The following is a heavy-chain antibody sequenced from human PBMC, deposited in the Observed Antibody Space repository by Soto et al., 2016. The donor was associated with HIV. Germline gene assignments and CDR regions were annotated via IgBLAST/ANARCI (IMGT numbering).Heavy chain of an antibody. Sequence: DVQLVESGGDVVRPGGSLRLSCAASGSTFDDYGMSWVRQAPGKGLEWVCGINWNGGSTGYADSVKGRFTISRDNAKNSLYLQMNSLRAEDTALYYCARDIAVTGNFDYWGQGTLVTVSS. V-gene: IGHV3-20*04. CDR2: INWNGGST. J-gene: IGHJ4*02. D-gene: IGHD6-19*01. CDR1: GSTFDDYG. CDR3: ARDIAVTGNFDY.